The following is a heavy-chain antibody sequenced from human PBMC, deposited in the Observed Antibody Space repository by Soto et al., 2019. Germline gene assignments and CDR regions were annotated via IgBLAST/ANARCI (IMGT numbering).Heavy chain of an antibody. CDR2: ISPYNGTT. J-gene: IGHJ6*02. D-gene: IGHD1-1*01. CDR3: ARDGERDTGLNFYYYLHGMDA. V-gene: IGHV1-18*04. Sequence: ASVKVSCKASGYTFTTYGISWVRQAPGQGLEWMGWISPYNGTTKYAEKFQGEMTMTTDTATSTAYMDLRSLRSEDTAVYYCARDGERDTGLNFYYYLHGMDAWGQGTRVTVSS. CDR1: GYTFTTYG.